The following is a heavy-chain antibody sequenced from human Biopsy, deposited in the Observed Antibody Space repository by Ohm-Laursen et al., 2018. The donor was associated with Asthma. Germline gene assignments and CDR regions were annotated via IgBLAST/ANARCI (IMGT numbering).Heavy chain of an antibody. V-gene: IGHV3-30*01. Sequence: SLRLSCTAPGFSFSNFATHWVRQAPGKGLEWVGVISKDASTQDYADSVKGRFTMARDNSKNTLDLQMNSLREEDTAVYYCVRDGTDDAFDIWGQGTVVSVSS. CDR1: GFSFSNFA. CDR3: VRDGTDDAFDI. D-gene: IGHD1-1*01. J-gene: IGHJ3*02. CDR2: ISKDASTQ.